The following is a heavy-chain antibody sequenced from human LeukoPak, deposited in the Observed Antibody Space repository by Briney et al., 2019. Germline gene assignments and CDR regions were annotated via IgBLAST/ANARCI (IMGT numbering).Heavy chain of an antibody. CDR2: INPSSGVT. CDR3: ARDSALGFSSSWAPDY. D-gene: IGHD6-13*01. Sequence: ASVRVSCKTSGYTFSDSYMHWVRQASGQGPEWMGWINPSSGVTNYAQNFHGRVTMTRATSISTAYMELMRLTYDDTAVYFCARDSALGFSSSWAPDYWGQGTLVSVSS. J-gene: IGHJ4*02. V-gene: IGHV1-2*02. CDR1: GYTFSDSY.